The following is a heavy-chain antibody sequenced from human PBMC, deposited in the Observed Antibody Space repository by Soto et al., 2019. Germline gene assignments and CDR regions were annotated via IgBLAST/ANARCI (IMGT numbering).Heavy chain of an antibody. CDR2: IYYSGST. D-gene: IGHD5-18*01. V-gene: IGHV4-59*08. CDR1: GGSISNYY. CDR3: ARHRYSYGSYYFDY. J-gene: IGHJ4*02. Sequence: PSETLSLTCTVSGGSISNYYWSWIRQPPGKGLEWIGYIYYSGSTNYTPSLKSRVAISVDTSKDQFSLRLSSVTAADTALYYCARHRYSYGSYYFDYWGQGTLVTVSS.